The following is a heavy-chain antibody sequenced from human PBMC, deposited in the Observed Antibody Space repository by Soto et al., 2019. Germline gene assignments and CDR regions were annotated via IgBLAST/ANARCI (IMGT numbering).Heavy chain of an antibody. CDR3: AGARFNSSWVRKAPAHGCTFDY. J-gene: IGHJ4*02. D-gene: IGHD6-13*01. V-gene: IGHV4-34*01. Sequence: SETLSLTCAVYGGSFSGYYWSWIRQPPGKGLEWIGEINHSGSTNYNPSLKSRVTISVDTSKNQFSLRLSSVTAADTAVYYCAGARFNSSWVRKAPAHGCTFDYWGQGTLVTVSS. CDR2: INHSGST. CDR1: GGSFSGYY.